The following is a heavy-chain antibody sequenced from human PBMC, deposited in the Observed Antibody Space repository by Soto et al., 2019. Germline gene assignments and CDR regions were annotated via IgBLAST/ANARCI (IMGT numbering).Heavy chain of an antibody. CDR2: INHSGST. CDR1: GGSFSGYY. CDR3: ARGPRIYCSGGSCLLWTRWFDP. Sequence: SETLSLTCAVYGGSFSGYYWSWIRQPPGKGLEWIGEINHSGSTNYNPSLKSRVTISVDTSKNQFSLKLSSVTAADTAVYYCARGPRIYCSGGSCLLWTRWFDPWGQGTLVTVSS. J-gene: IGHJ5*02. D-gene: IGHD2-15*01. V-gene: IGHV4-34*01.